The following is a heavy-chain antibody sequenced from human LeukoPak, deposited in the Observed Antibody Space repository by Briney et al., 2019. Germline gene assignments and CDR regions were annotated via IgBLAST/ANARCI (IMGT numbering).Heavy chain of an antibody. CDR2: IYSGGST. J-gene: IGHJ4*02. CDR3: AREGYTYGQYYFDF. CDR1: GFTFSTYA. V-gene: IGHV3-53*01. Sequence: GGSLRLSCAASGFTFSTYAMSWVRQAPGKGLEWVSVIYSGGSTYYADSVKGRFTISRDNSKNTLYLQVNSLRAEDTAVYYCAREGYTYGQYYFDFWGQGTLVTVSS. D-gene: IGHD5-18*01.